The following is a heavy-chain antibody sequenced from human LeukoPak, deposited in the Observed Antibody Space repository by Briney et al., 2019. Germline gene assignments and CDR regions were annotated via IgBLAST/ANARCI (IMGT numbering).Heavy chain of an antibody. CDR3: ARRAGAYSHPYDY. J-gene: IGHJ4*02. Sequence: EASVKVSCKASGGTFSSYAISWVRQAPGQGLEWMGGIIPIFGTTNYAQKFQDRVTITADKSTSTAYMELSSLRSEDTAVYYCARRAGAYSHPYDYWGQGTLVTVSS. D-gene: IGHD4/OR15-4a*01. CDR2: IIPIFGTT. V-gene: IGHV1-69*06. CDR1: GGTFSSYA.